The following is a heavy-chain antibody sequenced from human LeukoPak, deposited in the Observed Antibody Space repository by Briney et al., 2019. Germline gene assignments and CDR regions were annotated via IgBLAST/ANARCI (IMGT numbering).Heavy chain of an antibody. D-gene: IGHD6-13*01. CDR3: AREKLAAAAFDY. J-gene: IGHJ4*02. CDR2: IWYDGSNK. Sequence: PGGSLRLSCAASGFTFSSYGMHWVRQAPGKGLEWVAVIWYDGSNKYYADSVKGRFTISRDNSKNTLYLQMNSLRAEDTAVYYCAREKLAAAAFDYWGQGTLVTVSS. CDR1: GFTFSSYG. V-gene: IGHV3-30*19.